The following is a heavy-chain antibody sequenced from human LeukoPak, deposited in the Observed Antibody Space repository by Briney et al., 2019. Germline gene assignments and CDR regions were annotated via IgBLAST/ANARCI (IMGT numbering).Heavy chain of an antibody. CDR3: GMAMDV. V-gene: IGHV3-7*05. J-gene: IGHJ6*02. CDR1: GFTFSSYW. D-gene: IGHD5-24*01. CDR2: IKQDGSEK. Sequence: GGSLRLSCAASGFTFSSYWMNWGRQAPGKGLEWVANIKQDGSEKYYVDSVKGRFTISRDNAKNSLYLQMSSLRAEDTAVYYCGMAMDVWGRGTTVTVSS.